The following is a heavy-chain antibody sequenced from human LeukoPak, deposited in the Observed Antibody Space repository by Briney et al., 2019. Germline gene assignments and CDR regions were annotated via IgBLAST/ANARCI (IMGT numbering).Heavy chain of an antibody. Sequence: GGSLRLSCAASGFTVSSNYMSWVRQAPGKGLEWVSVIYSGGSTYYADSVKGRFTISRDNSKNTLYLQMNSLRAEDTAVYYCARVRISEQWLGVNKWFDPWGQGTLVTVSS. D-gene: IGHD6-19*01. CDR2: IYSGGST. V-gene: IGHV3-53*01. J-gene: IGHJ5*02. CDR3: ARVRISEQWLGVNKWFDP. CDR1: GFTVSSNY.